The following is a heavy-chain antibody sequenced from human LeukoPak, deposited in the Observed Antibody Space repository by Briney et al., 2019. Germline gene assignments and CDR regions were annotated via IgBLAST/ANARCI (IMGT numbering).Heavy chain of an antibody. CDR3: AREYYDILSGSVPEYYYYGMDV. V-gene: IGHV1-18*01. D-gene: IGHD3-9*01. CDR1: SYTFTSCG. Sequence: ASVKVSCKASSYTFTSCGISWVRQAPGQGLEWMGWINAYSGNTYYAQKLQGRVTMTTDTSKSTAYMELRSLRSDDTAVYFCAREYYDILSGSVPEYYYYGMDVWGQGTTVTVSS. CDR2: INAYSGNT. J-gene: IGHJ6*02.